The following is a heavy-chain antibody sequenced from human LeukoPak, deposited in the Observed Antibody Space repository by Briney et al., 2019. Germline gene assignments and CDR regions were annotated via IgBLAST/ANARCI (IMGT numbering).Heavy chain of an antibody. V-gene: IGHV3-23*01. CDR2: IDYSGGSS. CDR1: GFTLSSYE. D-gene: IGHD2-15*01. CDR3: AKAPVTSCRGAFCYPLDS. J-gene: IGHJ4*02. Sequence: GGSLRLSCTVSGFTLSSYEMSWIRQAPGKGLEWVSSIDYSGGSSYYADSVKGRFTISRDDSKNTLYLQMNNLRTEDAAIYYCAKAPVTSCRGAFCYPLDSWGQGTLVTVSS.